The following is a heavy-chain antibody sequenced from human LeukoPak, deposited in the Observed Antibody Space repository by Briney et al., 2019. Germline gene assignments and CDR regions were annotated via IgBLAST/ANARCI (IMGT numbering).Heavy chain of an antibody. CDR3: ARSDYGDYVA. CDR2: ISYDGTNK. D-gene: IGHD4-17*01. CDR1: GFTFSSYA. Sequence: QPGRSLILSCAASGFTFSSYATHWVRQAPGKGLEWVAVISYDGTNKYYADSVKGRFTISRDNPKNTLYLQMNSLRGEDTAVYYCARSDYGDYVAWGQGTLVTVSS. J-gene: IGHJ5*02. V-gene: IGHV3-30-3*01.